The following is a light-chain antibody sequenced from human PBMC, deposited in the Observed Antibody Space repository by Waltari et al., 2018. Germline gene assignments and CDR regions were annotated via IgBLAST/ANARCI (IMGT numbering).Light chain of an antibody. J-gene: IGLJ1*01. CDR1: KLGGKF. Sequence: SLGLTQPPSLSVSPGQTATITCSGDKLGGKFVSWYQQKPGQSPLLIIYQDTKRPSGHPDRFSGSSSGNTATLAISGAQALDEADYYCLAWESTSGVFGTGTKVAVL. CDR2: QDT. CDR3: LAWESTSGV. V-gene: IGLV3-1*01.